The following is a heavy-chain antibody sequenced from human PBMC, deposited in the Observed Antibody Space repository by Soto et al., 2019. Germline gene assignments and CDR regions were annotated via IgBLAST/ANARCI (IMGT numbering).Heavy chain of an antibody. CDR1: GLTFSNYA. V-gene: IGHV3-23*01. Sequence: GGSLRLSCTVSGLTFSNYAMSWVRQAPGKGLEWVSAIDLSGAATYYADSVKGRFTISSNNSKNTVYLQMNSLRAEDTAVYYCPVWYGVHYYYYYYGIDVWGQGTTVTVSS. J-gene: IGHJ6*02. CDR3: PVWYGVHYYYYYYGIDV. CDR2: IDLSGAAT. D-gene: IGHD3-10*01.